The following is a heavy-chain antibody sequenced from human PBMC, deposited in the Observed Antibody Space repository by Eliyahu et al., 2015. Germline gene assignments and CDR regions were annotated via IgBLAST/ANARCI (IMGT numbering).Heavy chain of an antibody. CDR1: GGXXSXYA. Sequence: QVQLVQSGAEVKKPGSSVKVSCKASGGXXSXYAISWVRQAPGQGLEWMGRIIPILGIANYAQKFQGRVTITADKSTSTAYMELSSLRSEDTAVYYCARDDTAARSTEYFQHWGQGTLVTVSS. J-gene: IGHJ1*01. CDR2: IIPILGIA. D-gene: IGHD6-6*01. CDR3: ARDDTAARSTEYFQH. V-gene: IGHV1-69*04.